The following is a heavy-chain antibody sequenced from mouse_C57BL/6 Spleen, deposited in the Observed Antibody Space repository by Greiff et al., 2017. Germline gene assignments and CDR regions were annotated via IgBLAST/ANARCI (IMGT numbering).Heavy chain of an antibody. V-gene: IGHV1-26*01. CDR3: ARRGSSYFDY. Sequence: EVQLQQSGPELVKPGASVKISCTASGYTFTDYYMNWVKQSHGKSLEWIGDINPNNGGTSYNQKFKGKATLTVDKSTSTAYMEIRSLTSEDSAVYYCARRGSSYFDYWGQGTTLTVSS. D-gene: IGHD1-1*01. J-gene: IGHJ2*01. CDR1: GYTFTDYY. CDR2: INPNNGGT.